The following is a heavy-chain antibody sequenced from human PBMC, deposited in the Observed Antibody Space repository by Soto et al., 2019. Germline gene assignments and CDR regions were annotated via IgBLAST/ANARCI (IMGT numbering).Heavy chain of an antibody. CDR2: ISGGGGST. V-gene: IGHV3-23*01. CDR3: ARTWQGDY. Sequence: EVQLLESGGDLVQPGGSLRLSCAASGFIFSTYAMNWVRQAPGKGLEWVSAISGGGGSTYYAASVKGRFTISRDNSKNTLFLQMISLRAEDTALYYCARTWQGDYWGQGTLVTVSS. D-gene: IGHD2-8*01. CDR1: GFIFSTYA. J-gene: IGHJ4*02.